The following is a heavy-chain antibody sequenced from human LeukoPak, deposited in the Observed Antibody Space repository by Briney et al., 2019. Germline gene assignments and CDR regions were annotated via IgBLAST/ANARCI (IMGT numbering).Heavy chain of an antibody. J-gene: IGHJ4*02. CDR3: ARDGSNTVTDFGFDY. CDR1: GGSFSGYF. V-gene: IGHV4-34*01. CDR2: INHSGST. D-gene: IGHD4-17*01. Sequence: SETLSLTCAVYGGSFSGYFWSWIRQPPGKGLEWIGEINHSGSTNYNPSLKSRVTISVDTSKNQFSLKLSSVTAADTAVYYCARDGSNTVTDFGFDYWGQGTLVTVSS.